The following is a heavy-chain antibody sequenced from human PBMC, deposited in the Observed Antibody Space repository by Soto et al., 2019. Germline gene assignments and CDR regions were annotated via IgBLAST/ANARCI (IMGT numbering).Heavy chain of an antibody. J-gene: IGHJ4*02. V-gene: IGHV4-30-2*01. CDR2: IYHSRST. Sequence: SETLSLTCAVSGGSISSGGYSWSWIRQPPGKGLEWIGYIYHSRSTYYNPSLKSRVTISVDRSKNQFSLKLSSVTAADTAVYYCARDRKGDGYNYFDYWGQGTLVTVSS. CDR3: ARDRKGDGYNYFDY. D-gene: IGHD5-12*01. CDR1: GGSISSGGYS.